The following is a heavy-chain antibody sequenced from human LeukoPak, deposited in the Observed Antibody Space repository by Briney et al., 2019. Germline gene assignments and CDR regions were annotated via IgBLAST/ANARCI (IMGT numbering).Heavy chain of an antibody. CDR1: EFTFSSYA. Sequence: PGGSLRLSCEASEFTFSSYAMSWVRQAPGKGLEWVSGISHSGGSTDYADSVKGRFTISRDNSKNTLDLQMNSLRAEDTALYYCAKGNRIAAAVYFDYWGQGTLVTVSS. J-gene: IGHJ4*02. CDR3: AKGNRIAAAVYFDY. CDR2: ISHSGGST. D-gene: IGHD6-13*01. V-gene: IGHV3-23*01.